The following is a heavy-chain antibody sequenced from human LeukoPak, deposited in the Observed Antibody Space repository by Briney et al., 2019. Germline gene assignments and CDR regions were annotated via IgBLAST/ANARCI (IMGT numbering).Heavy chain of an antibody. V-gene: IGHV3-7*01. CDR1: GFTFSNYW. D-gene: IGHD3-10*01. J-gene: IGHJ4*01. CDR2: INQDGSDK. CDR3: AKNRGSGSYFDS. Sequence: GGSLRLSCAASGFTFSNYWMSWVRQAPGKGLEWVANINQDGSDKYYVDSVKGRFTISRDNAKNSLDLQMNSLRAEATAVYYCAKNRGSGSYFDSWGPGKLVTVSS.